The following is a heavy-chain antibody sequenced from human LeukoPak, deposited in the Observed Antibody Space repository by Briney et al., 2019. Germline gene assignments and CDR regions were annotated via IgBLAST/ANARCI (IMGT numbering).Heavy chain of an antibody. CDR3: ARDRKKSDDYGDYVLWYFDL. V-gene: IGHV4-59*01. Sequence: PSETLSLTCTVSGGSISSYYWSWIRQPPGKGLEWIGYMYDSGSTNYNPSLKSRVTISVDTSKNQFSLKLSSVTAADTAVYYCARDRKKSDDYGDYVLWYFDLWGRGTLVTASS. CDR1: GGSISSYY. CDR2: MYDSGST. J-gene: IGHJ2*01. D-gene: IGHD4-17*01.